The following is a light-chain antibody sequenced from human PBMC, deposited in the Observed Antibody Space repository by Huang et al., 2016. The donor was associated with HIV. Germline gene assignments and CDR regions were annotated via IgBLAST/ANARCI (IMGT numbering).Light chain of an antibody. CDR1: QIVSNNF. Sequence: EIVLTQSPGTLSLSPGERATLSCGASQIVSNNFVAWYQHKPGQAPRLLIYAASSRATGIPDRFSGSGSRRDFNLTISRLEPEDFAVYYCHQYGTSVGTFGPGTKVDVK. J-gene: IGKJ1*01. V-gene: IGKV3-20*01. CDR2: AAS. CDR3: HQYGTSVGT.